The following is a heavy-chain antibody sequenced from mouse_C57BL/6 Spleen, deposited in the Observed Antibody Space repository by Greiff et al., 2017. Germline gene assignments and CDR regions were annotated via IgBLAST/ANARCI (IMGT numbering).Heavy chain of an antibody. V-gene: IGHV1-18*01. CDR3: ARNFYYYGSSYGFAY. D-gene: IGHD1-1*01. J-gene: IGHJ3*01. CDR1: GYTFTDYN. Sequence: VQLQQSGPELVKPGASVKIPCKASGYTFTDYNMDWVKQSHGKSLEWIGDINPNNGGTIYNQKFKGKATLTVDKSSSTAYMELRSLTSEDTAVYYCARNFYYYGSSYGFAYWGQGTLVTVSA. CDR2: INPNNGGT.